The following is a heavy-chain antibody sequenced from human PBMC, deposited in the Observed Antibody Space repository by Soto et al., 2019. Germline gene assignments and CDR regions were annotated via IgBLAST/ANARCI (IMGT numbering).Heavy chain of an antibody. CDR1: GFTFSSYS. V-gene: IGHV3-21*01. J-gene: IGHJ4*02. CDR2: ISSSSSYI. D-gene: IGHD6-13*01. CDR3: ARDRIAAAGTESSDY. Sequence: GGSLRLSCAASGFTFSSYSMNWVRQAPGKGLEWVSSISSSSSYIYYADSVKGRFTISRDNAKNSLYLQMNSLRAEDTAVYYCARDRIAAAGTESSDYWGQGTLVTVSS.